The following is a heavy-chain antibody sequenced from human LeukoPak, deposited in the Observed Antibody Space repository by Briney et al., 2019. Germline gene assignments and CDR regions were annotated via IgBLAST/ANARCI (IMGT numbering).Heavy chain of an antibody. V-gene: IGHV4-59*01. CDR3: ARVYQSAEYYFDY. CDR1: GGSISTYY. Sequence: SETLSLTCSVSGGSISTYYWSWVRQPPGKGLEWIGYIYYTGSTEYHPSLKSRVTISLDTSKNQFSLKLTSVTAADTAVYYCARVYQSAEYYFDYWGQGNLVSVSS. D-gene: IGHD2-2*01. J-gene: IGHJ4*02. CDR2: IYYTGST.